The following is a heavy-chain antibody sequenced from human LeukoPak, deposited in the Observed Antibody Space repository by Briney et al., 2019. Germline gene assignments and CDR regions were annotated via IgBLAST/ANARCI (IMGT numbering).Heavy chain of an antibody. J-gene: IGHJ4*02. CDR3: ARDGGAAAGY. CDR2: ISGSTGST. Sequence: GGSLRLSCAASGFTFSNYAMNWVRQAPGKGLEWVSLISGSTGSTYYADSVKGRFSISRDNSKNTVYLQMNSLRAEDTAVYYCARDGGAAAGYWGQGTLVTVSS. CDR1: GFTFSNYA. V-gene: IGHV3-23*01. D-gene: IGHD6-13*01.